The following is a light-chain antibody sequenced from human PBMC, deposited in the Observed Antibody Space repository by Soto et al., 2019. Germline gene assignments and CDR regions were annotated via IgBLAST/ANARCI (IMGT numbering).Light chain of an antibody. Sequence: EIVLTQSPGTLSLSPGARATLSCRASQSVSSSYLAWYQQKPGQAPRLLIYGAYSRATGITDRFSGSGSGTNFNLTISRLEPEYFALYSWQQYGSLLFTFGPGTKVDIK. CDR2: GAY. V-gene: IGKV3-20*01. CDR3: QQYGSLLFT. J-gene: IGKJ3*01. CDR1: QSVSSSY.